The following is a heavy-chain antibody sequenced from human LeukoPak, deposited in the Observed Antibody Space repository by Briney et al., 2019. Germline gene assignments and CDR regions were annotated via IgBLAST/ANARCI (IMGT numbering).Heavy chain of an antibody. J-gene: IGHJ6*03. CDR3: ARDGKVVGQQLDYYYYYMDV. CDR1: GYTFTSYG. Sequence: GASVKVSCKASGYTFTSYGISWVRQAPGQGLEWMGWISAYNGNTNYAQKLQGRVTMTTDTSTSTAYMELRSLRSDDTAVYYCARDGKVVGQQLDYYYYYMDVWGKGTTVTVSS. V-gene: IGHV1-18*01. CDR2: ISAYNGNT. D-gene: IGHD6-13*01.